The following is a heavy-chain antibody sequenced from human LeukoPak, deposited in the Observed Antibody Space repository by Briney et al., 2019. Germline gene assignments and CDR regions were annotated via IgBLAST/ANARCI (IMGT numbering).Heavy chain of an antibody. D-gene: IGHD2-15*01. CDR2: ISSSSSYI. Sequence: GGSLRLSCAASGFTFSSYSMNWVRQAPGKGLEWVSSISSSSSYIYYADSVKGRFTISRDNAKNSLYLQMNSLRAEDTAVYYCARDPRRGVVVVAATGIDYWGQGTLVTVSS. V-gene: IGHV3-21*01. J-gene: IGHJ4*02. CDR1: GFTFSSYS. CDR3: ARDPRRGVVVVAATGIDY.